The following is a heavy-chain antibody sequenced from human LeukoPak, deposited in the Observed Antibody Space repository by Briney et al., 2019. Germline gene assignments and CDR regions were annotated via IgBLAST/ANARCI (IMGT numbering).Heavy chain of an antibody. CDR2: ISGSGGST. Sequence: GGSLRLSRAASGFTFSSYAMSWVRQAPGKGLEWVSGISGSGGSTYYADSVKGRFTISRDNSKNTLYLQMNSLRAEDTAVYYCATTADYWGSYGWGQGTLVTVSS. D-gene: IGHD7-27*01. J-gene: IGHJ4*02. V-gene: IGHV3-23*01. CDR3: ATTADYWGSYG. CDR1: GFTFSSYA.